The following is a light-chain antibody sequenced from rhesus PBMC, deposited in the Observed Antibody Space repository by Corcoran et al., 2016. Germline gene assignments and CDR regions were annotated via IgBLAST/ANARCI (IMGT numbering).Light chain of an antibody. CDR3: LQHNSYPRT. Sequence: DIQMTQSPSSLSASVGDRVTITCRASQGITNDLDWYQQKPGETPKLLIYEASRLQSGIPSGFRGSGSGTDFTLTISSLQPEDVAAYYCLQHNSYPRTFGQGTKVEIK. J-gene: IGKJ1*01. V-gene: IGKV1S13*01. CDR2: EAS. CDR1: QGITND.